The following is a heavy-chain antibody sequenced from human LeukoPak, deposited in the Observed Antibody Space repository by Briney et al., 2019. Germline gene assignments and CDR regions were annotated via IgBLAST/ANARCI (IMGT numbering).Heavy chain of an antibody. CDR2: IYYSGST. CDR3: AGGTHDAFDI. V-gene: IGHV4-31*03. J-gene: IGHJ3*02. Sequence: SQTLSLTCTVSGGSISSGGYYWSWIRQHPGKGLEWIGYIYYSGSTYYNPSLKSRVTISVDTSKNQFSLKLSSVTAADTAVYYCAGGTHDAFDIWGQGTMVTVSS. CDR1: GGSISSGGYY.